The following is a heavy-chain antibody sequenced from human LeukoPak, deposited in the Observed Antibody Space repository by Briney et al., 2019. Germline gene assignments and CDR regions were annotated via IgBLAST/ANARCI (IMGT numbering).Heavy chain of an antibody. CDR1: EFAFGSYA. CDR3: ASHRGYCSGGTCYSAFFDY. CDR2: ISDSGDNT. J-gene: IGHJ4*02. D-gene: IGHD2-15*01. V-gene: IGHV3-23*01. Sequence: GGSLRLSCAASEFAFGSYAMTWVRQAPGKGPEWVAAISDSGDNTYYTESMRGRFTISRDNSKNTLYLQMDSLRAEETAVYYCASHRGYCSGGTCYSAFFDYWGQGTLVTVSS.